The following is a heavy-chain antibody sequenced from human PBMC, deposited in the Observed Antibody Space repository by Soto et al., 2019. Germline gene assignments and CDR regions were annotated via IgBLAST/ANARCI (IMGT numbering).Heavy chain of an antibody. CDR1: GGSISSSIYY. D-gene: IGHD2-2*02. J-gene: IGHJ6*03. V-gene: IGHV4-39*01. CDR2: IYYSGST. CDR3: GRTNTDVDSYYSYMDV. Sequence: QLQLQESGPGLVKPSETLSLTCTVSGGSISSSIYYWGWIRQPPGKGLEWIGSIYYSGSTYYNPSLKRRVTIYVDTSKSQFSLKLCSVPAADTAVYYCGRTNTDVDSYYSYMDVWGKGTTVTVSS.